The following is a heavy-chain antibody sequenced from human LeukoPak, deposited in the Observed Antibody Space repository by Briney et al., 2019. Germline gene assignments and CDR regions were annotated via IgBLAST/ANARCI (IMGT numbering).Heavy chain of an antibody. CDR2: ISYDGSNK. CDR3: AKITYGSGSLYYYYYYMDV. J-gene: IGHJ6*03. V-gene: IGHV3-30*18. Sequence: GSLRLSCAASGFTFSSYGMHWVRQAPGKGLEWVAVISYDGSNKYYADSVKGRFTISRDNSKNTLYLQMNSLRAEDTAVYYCAKITYGSGSLYYYYYYMDVWGKGTTVTISS. CDR1: GFTFSSYG. D-gene: IGHD3-10*01.